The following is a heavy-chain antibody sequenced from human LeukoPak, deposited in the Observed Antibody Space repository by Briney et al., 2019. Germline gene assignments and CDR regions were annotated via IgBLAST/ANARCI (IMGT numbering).Heavy chain of an antibody. J-gene: IGHJ4*02. CDR1: GFTASSNY. CDR3: AKNPPKYITTWYGGGRVDY. Sequence: RSLRLSCAASGFTASSNYMSWVRQAPGKGLGWVAFIFYGGSTYYADSVKGRFTISRDNSKNTLYLQMNSLRAGDTAVYYCAKNPPKYITTWYGGGRVDYWGQGTLVTVSS. CDR2: IFYGGST. V-gene: IGHV3-53*01. D-gene: IGHD6-13*01.